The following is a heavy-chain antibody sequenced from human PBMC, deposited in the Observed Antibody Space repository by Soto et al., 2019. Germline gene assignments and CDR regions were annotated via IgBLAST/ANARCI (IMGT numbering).Heavy chain of an antibody. Sequence: QLQLQESGSGLVKPSQTLSLTCAVSGGSISSGGYSWSWIRQPPGKGLEWIGYIYHSGSTYYNPSLKSRVTISVDRSKNQFSLKLSSVTAADTAVYYCARGGGLLWFGTPEEGWFDPWGQGTLVTVSS. CDR2: IYHSGST. D-gene: IGHD3-10*01. J-gene: IGHJ5*02. CDR3: ARGGGLLWFGTPEEGWFDP. CDR1: GGSISSGGYS. V-gene: IGHV4-30-2*01.